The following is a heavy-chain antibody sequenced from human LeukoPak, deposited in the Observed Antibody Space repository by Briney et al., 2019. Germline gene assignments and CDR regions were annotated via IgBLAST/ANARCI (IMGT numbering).Heavy chain of an antibody. D-gene: IGHD1-20*01. CDR2: ISYDGSNK. J-gene: IGHJ4*02. V-gene: IGHV3-30-3*01. Sequence: GGSLRLSCAASGFTFSSYAMHWVRQAPGKGLEWVAVISYDGSNKYYADSVKGRFTISRDNSKNTLYLQMNSLRAEDTAVYYCARDTGGITGTPDYWGQGTLVTVSS. CDR3: ARDTGGITGTPDY. CDR1: GFTFSSYA.